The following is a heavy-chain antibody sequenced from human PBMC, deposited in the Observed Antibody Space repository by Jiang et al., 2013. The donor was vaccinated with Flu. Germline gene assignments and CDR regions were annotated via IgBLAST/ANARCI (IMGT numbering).Heavy chain of an antibody. V-gene: IGHV4-39*07. CDR3: ARNLLFCGGDCYSSYGMDV. J-gene: IGHJ6*02. D-gene: IGHD2-21*02. CDR1: GGSISSSSYY. CDR2: IYYSGST. Sequence: LLKPSETLSLTCTVSGGSISSSSYYWSWIRQPPGKGLEWIGSIYYSGSTYYNPSLKSRVTISVDTSKNQFSLKLSSVTAADTAVYYCARNLLFCGGDCYSSYGMDVWGQGTTVTVSS.